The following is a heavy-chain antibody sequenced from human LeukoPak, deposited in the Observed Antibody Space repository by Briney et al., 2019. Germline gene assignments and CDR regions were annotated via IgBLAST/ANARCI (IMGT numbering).Heavy chain of an antibody. V-gene: IGHV4-59*01. CDR3: ARVGDGYNPCYYYYGMDV. D-gene: IGHD5-24*01. CDR2: IYYSGST. J-gene: IGHJ6*02. CDR1: GGSISSYY. Sequence: PSETLSLTCTVSGGSISSYYWSWIRQPPGKGLEWIGYIYYSGSTNYNPSLKSRVTISVDTSKNQFSLKLSSVTAADTAVYYCARVGDGYNPCYYYYGMDVWGQGTTVTVYS.